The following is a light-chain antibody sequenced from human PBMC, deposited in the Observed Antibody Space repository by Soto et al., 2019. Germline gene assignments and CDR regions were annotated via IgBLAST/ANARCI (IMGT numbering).Light chain of an antibody. Sequence: QSALTQPASVSGSPGQSIAISCTGSSSDVGGYNYVSWYQQHPGKAPKLMIYDVSNRPSGVSNRFSGSKSGNTASLTISGLQAEDEADYYCSSHTSSSTRVFGGGTQLTVL. CDR1: SSDVGGYNY. J-gene: IGLJ3*02. V-gene: IGLV2-14*01. CDR3: SSHTSSSTRV. CDR2: DVS.